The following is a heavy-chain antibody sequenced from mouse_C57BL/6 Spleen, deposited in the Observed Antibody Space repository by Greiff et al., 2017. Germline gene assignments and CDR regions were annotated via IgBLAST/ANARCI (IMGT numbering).Heavy chain of an antibody. CDR3: ARKDYYGSSYDYAMDY. D-gene: IGHD1-1*01. Sequence: QVTLKESGPGILQPSQTLSLTCSFSGFSLSTFGMGVGWIRQPSGKGLEWLAHIWWDDDKYYNPALKSRLTISKDTSKNQVFLKIANVDTADTATYYCARKDYYGSSYDYAMDYWGQGTSVTVSS. CDR1: GFSLSTFGMG. CDR2: IWWDDDK. V-gene: IGHV8-8*01. J-gene: IGHJ4*01.